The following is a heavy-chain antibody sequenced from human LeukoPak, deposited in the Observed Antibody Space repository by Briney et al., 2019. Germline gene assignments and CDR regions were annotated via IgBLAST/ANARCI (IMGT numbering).Heavy chain of an antibody. D-gene: IGHD5-18*01. CDR1: GYSFTSYW. V-gene: IGHV5-51*01. Sequence: GESLKISCQGSGYSFTSYWIGWVRQMPGKGLEWVGIIYPGDSDTRYSPSFQGQVTISADKSISTAYLQWSSLKASDTAMYYCARTETAEHYYYYGMDVWGKGTTVTVSS. CDR3: ARTETAEHYYYYGMDV. CDR2: IYPGDSDT. J-gene: IGHJ6*04.